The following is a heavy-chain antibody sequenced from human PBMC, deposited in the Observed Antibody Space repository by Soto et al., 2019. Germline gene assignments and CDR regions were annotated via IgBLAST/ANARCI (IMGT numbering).Heavy chain of an antibody. J-gene: IGHJ6*02. CDR3: GRSVVGATGEILYNAMDV. D-gene: IGHD1-26*01. Sequence: PGGSLRLSCAASGFTFSSYWMSWVRQAPGKGLEWVANIKQDGSEKYYVDSVKGRFTISRDNAKNSLFLQMNSLRAEDTAVYYCGRSVVGATGEILYNAMDVWGQGTTVTVSS. CDR2: IKQDGSEK. CDR1: GFTFSSYW. V-gene: IGHV3-7*01.